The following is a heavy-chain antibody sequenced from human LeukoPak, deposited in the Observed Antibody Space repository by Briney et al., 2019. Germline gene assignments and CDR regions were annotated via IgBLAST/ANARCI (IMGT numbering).Heavy chain of an antibody. J-gene: IGHJ4*02. Sequence: GGSLRLSCAASGFTFSSYSMNWVRQAPGKGLEWVSSISSSSSYIYYADSVKGRFTISRDNAKNSLYLQMNSLRAEDTAVYYCAKRATYCGGDCYRLGFDYWGQGTLVTVSS. CDR3: AKRATYCGGDCYRLGFDY. V-gene: IGHV3-21*04. CDR1: GFTFSSYS. D-gene: IGHD2-21*02. CDR2: ISSSSSYI.